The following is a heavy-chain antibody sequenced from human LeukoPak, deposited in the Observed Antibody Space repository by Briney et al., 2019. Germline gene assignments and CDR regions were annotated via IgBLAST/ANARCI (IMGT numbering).Heavy chain of an antibody. J-gene: IGHJ6*02. Sequence: GGSLRLSCAASGFTFSDYYMSWIRQAPGKGLEWVSYISSSGSTIYYADSVKGRFTISRDNAKNSLYLQMNSLRAEDTAVYYCARPVQGCSSTSCYSYYYGMDVWGQGTTVTVSS. D-gene: IGHD2-2*01. CDR2: ISSSGSTI. CDR1: GFTFSDYY. V-gene: IGHV3-11*01. CDR3: ARPVQGCSSTSCYSYYYGMDV.